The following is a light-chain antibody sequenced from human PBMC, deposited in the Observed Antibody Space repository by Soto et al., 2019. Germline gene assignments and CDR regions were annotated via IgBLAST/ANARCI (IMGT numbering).Light chain of an antibody. V-gene: IGLV2-14*01. Sequence: QSALTQPASVSGSPGQSITVSCTGTSSDVGAYNYVSWYQQDPGRAPQLILYDVTNRPSGVSDRFSGSKSGNTASLTISGLQAEDEADYYCCSYTTSATLVFGGGTKLTVL. CDR2: DVT. J-gene: IGLJ2*01. CDR1: SSDVGAYNY. CDR3: CSYTTSATLV.